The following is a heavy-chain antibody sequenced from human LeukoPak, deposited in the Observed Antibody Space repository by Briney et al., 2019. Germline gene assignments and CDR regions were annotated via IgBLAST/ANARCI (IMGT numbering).Heavy chain of an antibody. J-gene: IGHJ4*02. CDR2: IYHSGST. CDR3: ARGLSSGYSVYFDY. CDR1: GGSISSSNW. D-gene: IGHD3-22*01. V-gene: IGHV4-4*02. Sequence: PSETLSLTCAVSGGSISSSNWWSWVRQPPGKGLEWIGEIYHSGSTYYNPSLKSRVTMSVDRSKNQFSLKLSSVTAADTAVYYCARGLSSGYSVYFDYWGQGTLVTVSS.